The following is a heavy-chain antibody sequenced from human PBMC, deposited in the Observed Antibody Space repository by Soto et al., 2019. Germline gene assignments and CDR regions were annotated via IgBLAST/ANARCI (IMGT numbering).Heavy chain of an antibody. D-gene: IGHD2-21*02. CDR1: GDTFSSYT. J-gene: IGHJ6*02. Sequence: QVQLVQSGAEVKKPGSSVQVSCRSSGDTFSSYTVNWVRQAPGQGLEWMGRIITILGITDYAQKFKGRVTITADKSTRTAYMDLSSLRYDDTATYYCARRRYCGTDCYSKHYSGLDVWGQGTTVTVSS. CDR2: IITILGIT. CDR3: ARRRYCGTDCYSKHYSGLDV. V-gene: IGHV1-69*02.